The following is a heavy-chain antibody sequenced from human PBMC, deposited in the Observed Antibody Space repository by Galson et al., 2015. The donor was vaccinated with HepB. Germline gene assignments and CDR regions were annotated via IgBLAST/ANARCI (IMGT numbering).Heavy chain of an antibody. V-gene: IGHV6-1*01. CDR3: ARVAGTIYYYGMDV. CDR2: TYYRAKWYN. D-gene: IGHD2-15*01. Sequence: CAISGDSVSSNSAAWYWIRQSPSRGLEWLGRTYYRAKWYNDYAVSVRSRITITPDTSKNQFSLHLIFVTPEDTAVYYCARVAGTIYYYGMDVWGQGTTVTVSS. CDR1: GDSVSSNSAA. J-gene: IGHJ6*02.